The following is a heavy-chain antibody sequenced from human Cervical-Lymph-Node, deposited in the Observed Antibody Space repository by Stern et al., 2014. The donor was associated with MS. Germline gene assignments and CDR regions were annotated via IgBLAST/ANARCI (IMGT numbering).Heavy chain of an antibody. V-gene: IGHV1-46*03. J-gene: IGHJ6*02. CDR2: INPSGGST. D-gene: IGHD1-1*01. CDR3: ASRGNYVASERSYYYGMDV. Sequence: VQLVESGAEVKKPGASVKVSCKASGYTFTSYYMHWVRQAPGQGLEWMGIINPSGGSTSYAQKFQGRVTMTRDTSTSTVYMELSSLRSEDTAVYYCASRGNYVASERSYYYGMDVWGQGTTVTVSS. CDR1: GYTFTSYY.